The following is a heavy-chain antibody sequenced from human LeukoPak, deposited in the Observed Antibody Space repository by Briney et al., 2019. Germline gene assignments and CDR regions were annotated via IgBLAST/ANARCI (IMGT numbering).Heavy chain of an antibody. CDR2: IIPIFGTA. CDR3: ARDPEDDYSGVWFDP. Sequence: ASVKVSCKASGYTFTSYAISWVRQAPGQGLEWMGGIIPIFGTANYAQKFQGRVTITTDESTSTAYMELSSLRSEDTAVYYCARDPEDDYSGVWFDPWGQGTLVTVSS. V-gene: IGHV1-69*05. CDR1: GYTFTSYA. J-gene: IGHJ5*02. D-gene: IGHD4-11*01.